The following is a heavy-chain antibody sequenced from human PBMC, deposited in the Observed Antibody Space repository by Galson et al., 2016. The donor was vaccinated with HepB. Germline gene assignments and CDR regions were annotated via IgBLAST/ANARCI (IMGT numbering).Heavy chain of an antibody. J-gene: IGHJ4*02. V-gene: IGHV4-4*01. CDR1: GGSISSSNW. CDR3: AKVVYAGYSILGYYFDS. Sequence: ETLSLTCAVSGGSISSSNWWSWVRQPPGKGLEWIAYIYSSVSTNYNPSLKSRVTISIDASKNQFSLKLNPVTAADTAVYFCAKVVYAGYSILGYYFDSWGQGTLVTVSS. D-gene: IGHD4-23*01. CDR2: IYSSVST.